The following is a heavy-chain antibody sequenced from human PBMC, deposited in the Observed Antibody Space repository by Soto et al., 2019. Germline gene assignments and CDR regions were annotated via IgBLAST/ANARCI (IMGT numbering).Heavy chain of an antibody. D-gene: IGHD7-27*01. Sequence: QVQLVESGGGVVQPGRSLRLSCAASGFSFSISPMHWVRQAPGKGPEWVALISYDGTNKFYADSVKGRFTISRDNSKSPLYLQVDSMRPEDAALYYCARDPKTSGGQHWAFADFDSWGQGTLVTVSS. V-gene: IGHV3-30-3*01. CDR2: ISYDGTNK. CDR3: ARDPKTSGGQHWAFADFDS. CDR1: GFSFSISP. J-gene: IGHJ5*01.